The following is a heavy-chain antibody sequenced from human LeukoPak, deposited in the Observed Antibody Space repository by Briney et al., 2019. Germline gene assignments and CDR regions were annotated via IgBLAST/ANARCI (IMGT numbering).Heavy chain of an antibody. CDR2: IYYSGST. CDR3: ARGTYIDAFDI. CDR1: GGSISSYY. Sequence: SETLSLTCTVSGGSISSYYWSWLRQPPAKGLEWIGYIYYSGSTNYNPSFKSRVTMSVDTSKNQFSLKLSSVTAADTAVYYCARGTYIDAFDIWGQGTMVTVSS. J-gene: IGHJ3*02. D-gene: IGHD1-1*01. V-gene: IGHV4-59*01.